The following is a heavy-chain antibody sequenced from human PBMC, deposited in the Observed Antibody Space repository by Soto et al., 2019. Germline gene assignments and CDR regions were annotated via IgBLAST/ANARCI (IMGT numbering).Heavy chain of an antibody. V-gene: IGHV5-51*03. Sequence: EVQLVQSGAEVKKPGESLKISCKGSGYTFSNYWVGWVRQMPGKGLEWMGSIYPDDSDTRYSPSFQGQVTISADKSISTAYRQWSRLKASDTATDYCARRDMLTGYVYCDYWGKGTLVTVSS. D-gene: IGHD3-9*01. CDR3: ARRDMLTGYVYCDY. CDR1: GYTFSNYW. J-gene: IGHJ4*02. CDR2: IYPDDSDT.